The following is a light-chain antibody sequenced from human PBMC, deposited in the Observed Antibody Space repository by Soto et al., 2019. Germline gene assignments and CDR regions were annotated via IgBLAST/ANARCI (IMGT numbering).Light chain of an antibody. J-gene: IGLJ1*01. CDR2: YDS. Sequence: SYELTQRPSVSVAPGKTARITCGGNNIGSKNVHWYQQKPGQAPVLLIFYDSDRPSGIPERFSGSNSGNTATLTISRVEAGDEADYYCQVWDSTSDHYVFGTGTKLTVL. CDR1: NIGSKN. CDR3: QVWDSTSDHYV. V-gene: IGLV3-21*04.